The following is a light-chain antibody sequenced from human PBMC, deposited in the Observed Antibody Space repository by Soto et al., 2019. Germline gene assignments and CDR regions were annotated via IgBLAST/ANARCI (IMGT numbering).Light chain of an antibody. CDR3: QQYGSSPIT. J-gene: IGKJ5*01. Sequence: EIVLTQSPGTLSLSPGERATLSCRASQSVSSSYLAWYQQKPGQAPRLLIYGASSRATGIPDRFSGSGSGTDFTLTISRLEPEDFAVYYRQQYGSSPITFGHGTRLEIK. V-gene: IGKV3-20*01. CDR2: GAS. CDR1: QSVSSSY.